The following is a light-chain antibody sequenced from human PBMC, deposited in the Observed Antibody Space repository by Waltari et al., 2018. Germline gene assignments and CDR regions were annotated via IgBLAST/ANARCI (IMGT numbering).Light chain of an antibody. J-gene: IGKJ4*01. Sequence: DIVMTQSPLSLPVTPGEPASISCRSSQSLLHSNGYNYLDWYLQKPGQSPQLLIYLGSNRASGVPDRFSGSGSGTDFTLKISRVEAEDVGVYYCMQGIHLPLTFGGGTKVEMK. CDR3: MQGIHLPLT. V-gene: IGKV2-28*01. CDR2: LGS. CDR1: QSLLHSNGYNY.